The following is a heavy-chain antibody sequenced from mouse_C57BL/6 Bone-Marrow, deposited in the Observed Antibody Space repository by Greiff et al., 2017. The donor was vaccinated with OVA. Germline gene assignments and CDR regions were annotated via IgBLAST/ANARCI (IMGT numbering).Heavy chain of an antibody. D-gene: IGHD1-1*01. Sequence: QVRLKQSGAELVKPGASVKMSCKASGYTFTTYPIEWMKQNHGKSLEWIGNFHPYNDDTKYNEKFKGKATLTVEKSSSTVYLELSRLTSDDSAVYYCAIYYYGSSYFDYWGQGTTLTVSS. CDR2: FHPYNDDT. CDR1: GYTFTTYP. J-gene: IGHJ2*01. V-gene: IGHV1-47*01. CDR3: AIYYYGSSYFDY.